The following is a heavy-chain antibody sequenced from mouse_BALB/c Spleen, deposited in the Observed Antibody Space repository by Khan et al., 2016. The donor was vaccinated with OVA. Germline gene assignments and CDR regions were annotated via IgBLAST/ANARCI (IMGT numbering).Heavy chain of an antibody. CDR3: ARAGYGGVAY. CDR2: ISDGGSYT. Sequence: EVELVESGGGLVKPGGSLKLSCAASGFTFSDYYMYWVRQTPEKRLEWVATISDGGSYTYYPDSVKGRFTISRDNAKNNLYLQMSSLKAEETAMYYCARAGYGGVAYWGQGTLVTVSA. D-gene: IGHD1-1*02. J-gene: IGHJ3*01. V-gene: IGHV5-4*02. CDR1: GFTFSDYY.